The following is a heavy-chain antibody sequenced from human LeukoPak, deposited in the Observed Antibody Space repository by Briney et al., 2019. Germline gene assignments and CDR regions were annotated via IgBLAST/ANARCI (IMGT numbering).Heavy chain of an antibody. D-gene: IGHD5-24*01. CDR2: INAGNGNT. J-gene: IGHJ4*02. V-gene: IGHV1-3*01. Sequence: ASVTVSCKASGYTFTSYAMHWVRQAPGQRLEWMGWINAGNGNTKYSQKFQGRVVITRDASATTSYLELNSLRSEDTAVYYCAMSVEMPPIPSFDYWGQGTLVTVSS. CDR3: AMSVEMPPIPSFDY. CDR1: GYTFTSYA.